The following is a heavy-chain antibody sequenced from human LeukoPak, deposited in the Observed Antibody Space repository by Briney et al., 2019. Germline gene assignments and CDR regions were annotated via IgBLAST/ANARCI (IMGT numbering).Heavy chain of an antibody. Sequence: NAGGSLRLSCAASGFTFSSAYISWVRQAPGKGLEWVGRIKSQTDGGSADYAAPVRGRFTISRDDSRTTLYLEMNSLKDEDTAVYYCTTVPAYTSGWFGGIGYWGQGTRVTVSS. CDR3: TTVPAYTSGWFGGIGY. CDR1: GFTFSSAY. D-gene: IGHD6-19*01. J-gene: IGHJ4*02. V-gene: IGHV3-15*05. CDR2: IKSQTDGGSA.